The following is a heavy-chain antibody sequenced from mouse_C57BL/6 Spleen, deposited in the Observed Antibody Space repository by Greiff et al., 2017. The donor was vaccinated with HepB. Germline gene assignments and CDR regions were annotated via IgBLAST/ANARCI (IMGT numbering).Heavy chain of an antibody. V-gene: IGHV5-6*02. CDR1: GFTFSSYG. CDR2: ISSGGSYT. CDR3: ARPVGNYAMDC. D-gene: IGHD1-1*02. J-gene: IGHJ4*01. Sequence: EVMLVESGGDLVKPGGSLKLSCAASGFTFSSYGMSWVRQTPDKRLEWVATISSGGSYTYYPDSVKGRFTISRDNAKNTLYLQMSSLKSEDTAMYYCARPVGNYAMDCWGQGTSVTVSS.